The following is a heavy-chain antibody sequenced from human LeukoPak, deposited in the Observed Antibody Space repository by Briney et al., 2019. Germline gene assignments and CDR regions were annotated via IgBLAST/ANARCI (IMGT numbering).Heavy chain of an antibody. CDR2: ISGSCGST. CDR1: GFTFSSYA. J-gene: IGHJ4*02. D-gene: IGHD4-11*01. CDR3: AKDQRMATVPTYFDY. Sequence: PGGSLRLSCAACGFTFSSYARSWLRQAPGKGLEWVSAISGSCGSTYYADSVKGRFTISRDNSKNTLYLQMNSMRAEDMAVYYCAKDQRMATVPTYFDYWGQGTLVTVSS. V-gene: IGHV3-23*01.